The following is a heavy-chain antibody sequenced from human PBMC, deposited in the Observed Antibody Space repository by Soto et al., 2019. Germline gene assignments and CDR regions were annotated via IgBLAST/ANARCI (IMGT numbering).Heavy chain of an antibody. D-gene: IGHD2-21*02. J-gene: IGHJ6*02. CDR1: GYSFTSYW. Sequence: GESLKISCKGSGYSFTSYWISWVRQMPGKGLELMGRIDPSDSYTNYSPSFQGHVTISADKSISTAYLQWSSLKASDTAMYYCARWIRGHVVVVTANDEAMDVWGQGTTVTVSS. V-gene: IGHV5-10-1*01. CDR3: ARWIRGHVVVVTANDEAMDV. CDR2: IDPSDSYT.